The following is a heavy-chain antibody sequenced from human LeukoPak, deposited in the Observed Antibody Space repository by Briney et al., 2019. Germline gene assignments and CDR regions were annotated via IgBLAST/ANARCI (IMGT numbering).Heavy chain of an antibody. J-gene: IGHJ4*02. Sequence: GGSLRLSCAASGFTFSSYAMNWVRQAPGKGLEWLSYISLSSNTIYYADSVKGRFTISRDNAKNSLYLQMNSLRAEDTAVYYCARLTFGGVIGFDYWGQGTLVTVSS. D-gene: IGHD3-16*02. CDR3: ARLTFGGVIGFDY. CDR2: ISLSSNTI. CDR1: GFTFSSYA. V-gene: IGHV3-48*04.